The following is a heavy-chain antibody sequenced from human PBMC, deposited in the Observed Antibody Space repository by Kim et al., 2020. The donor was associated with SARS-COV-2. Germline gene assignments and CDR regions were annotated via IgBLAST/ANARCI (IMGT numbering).Heavy chain of an antibody. D-gene: IGHD1-26*01. V-gene: IGHV3-43D*03. CDR2: ISWDGGST. J-gene: IGHJ6*02. CDR1: GFTFDDYA. Sequence: GGSLRLSCAASGFTFDDYAMHWVRQAPGKGLEWVSLISWDGGSTYYADSVKGRFTISRDNSKNSLYLQMNSLRAEDTALYYCAKDSLPRPPSGRVLEGYGMDVWGQGTTVTVSS. CDR3: AKDSLPRPPSGRVLEGYGMDV.